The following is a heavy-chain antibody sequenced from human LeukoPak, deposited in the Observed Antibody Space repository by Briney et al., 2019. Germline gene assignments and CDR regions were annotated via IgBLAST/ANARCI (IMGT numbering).Heavy chain of an antibody. J-gene: IGHJ4*02. CDR2: ISSSSSYI. V-gene: IGHV3-21*01. Sequence: GGSLRLSCAASGFTFSSYSMNWVRQAPGKGLEWVSSISSSSSYIYYADSVKGRFTISRDNAKNSLYLQMNSLRAEDTAVYYCARTGSSYRYEQIEAAEFDYWGQGTLVTVSS. D-gene: IGHD3-16*02. CDR3: ARTGSSYRYEQIEAAEFDY. CDR1: GFTFSSYS.